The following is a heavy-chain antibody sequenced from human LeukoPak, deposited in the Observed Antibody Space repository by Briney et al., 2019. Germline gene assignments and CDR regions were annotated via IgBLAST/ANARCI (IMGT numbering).Heavy chain of an antibody. J-gene: IGHJ4*02. CDR2: ISSSSSYI. V-gene: IGHV3-21*01. CDR3: ARLPDPYSYGDY. CDR1: GFTFSSYS. D-gene: IGHD5-18*01. Sequence: GGSLRLSCAASGFTFSSYSMNWVLQAPGKGLEWVSSISSSSSYIYYADSVKGRFTISRDNAKNSLYLQMNSLRAEDTAVYYCARLPDPYSYGDYWGQGTLVTVSS.